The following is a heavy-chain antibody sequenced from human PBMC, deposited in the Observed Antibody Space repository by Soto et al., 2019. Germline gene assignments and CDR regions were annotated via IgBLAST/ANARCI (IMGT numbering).Heavy chain of an antibody. V-gene: IGHV3-23*01. CDR2: ISGSGGST. J-gene: IGHJ4*02. CDR1: GFTFSSYA. D-gene: IGHD3-10*01. CDR3: AKDGSGSGSYYNPDYFDY. Sequence: GGSLRLSCAASGFTFSSYAMSWVRQAPGKELEWVSAISGSGGSTYYADSVKGRFTISRDNSKNTLYLQMNSLRAEDTAVYYCAKDGSGSGSYYNPDYFDYWGQGTLVTVSS.